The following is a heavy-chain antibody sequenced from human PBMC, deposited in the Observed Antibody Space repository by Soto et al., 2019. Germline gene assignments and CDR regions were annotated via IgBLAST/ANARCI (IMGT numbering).Heavy chain of an antibody. Sequence: SETPSLTCTVSGGSISSYYWSWVRPPPGEGLEWIGYIYYSGSTNYNPSLKSRVTISVDTSKNQFSLKLSSVTAADTAVYYCAARIVVVPAAPENYFDYWGQGTLVTVSS. J-gene: IGHJ4*02. V-gene: IGHV4-59*12. D-gene: IGHD2-2*01. CDR1: GGSISSYY. CDR3: AARIVVVPAAPENYFDY. CDR2: IYYSGST.